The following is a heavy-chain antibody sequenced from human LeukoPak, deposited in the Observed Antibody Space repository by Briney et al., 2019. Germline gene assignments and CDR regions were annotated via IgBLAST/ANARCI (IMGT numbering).Heavy chain of an antibody. CDR1: GFTVSSNY. CDR3: AKRHYYYGSGSPNWFDP. J-gene: IGHJ5*02. Sequence: GGSLRLSCAASGFTVSSNYMSWVRQAPGKGLEWVSAISGSGGSTYYADSVKGRFTISRDNSKNTLYLQMNSLRAEDTAVYYCAKRHYYYGSGSPNWFDPWGQGTLVTVSS. CDR2: ISGSGGST. V-gene: IGHV3-23*01. D-gene: IGHD3-10*01.